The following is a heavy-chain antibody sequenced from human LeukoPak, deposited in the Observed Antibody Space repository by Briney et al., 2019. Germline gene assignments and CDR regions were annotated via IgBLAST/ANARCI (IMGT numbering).Heavy chain of an antibody. V-gene: IGHV4-31*02. CDR1: GFPFSDYS. J-gene: IGHJ4*02. D-gene: IGHD3-10*01. CDR2: IYYSGVT. Sequence: LRLSCAASGFPFSDYSMNWVRQAPGKGLEWIGYIYYSGVTYCNPSLKSRVTISVDTSKNQFSLKLSSVTAADTAVYYCARDPASYYGSGSYFDSWGQGTLVSVSS. CDR3: ARDPASYYGSGSYFDS.